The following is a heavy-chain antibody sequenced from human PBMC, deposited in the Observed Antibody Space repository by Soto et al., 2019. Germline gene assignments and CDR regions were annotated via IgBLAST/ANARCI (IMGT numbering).Heavy chain of an antibody. D-gene: IGHD3-16*02. CDR2: INYSGST. J-gene: IGHJ6*02. Sequence: QVSLQESGPGLVKPSETLSLTCTVSRGSVSNYYWTWIRQPPGKGLEWISYINYSGSTDHSPSLKSRVTISLDTSKNQFSLRLISVTAADTAVYYCARLAPRYRIRDYNYYSLDFWGQGTTVIVSS. CDR1: RGSVSNYY. CDR3: ARLAPRYRIRDYNYYSLDF. V-gene: IGHV4-59*02.